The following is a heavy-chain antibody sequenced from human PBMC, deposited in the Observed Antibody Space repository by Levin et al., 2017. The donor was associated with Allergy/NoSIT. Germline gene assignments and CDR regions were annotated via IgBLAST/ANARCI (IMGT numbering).Heavy chain of an antibody. D-gene: IGHD5-24*01. CDR1: GFTFSSYS. V-gene: IGHV3-21*01. CDR2: ISSSSSYI. Sequence: GGSLRLSGAASGFTFSSYSMNWVRQAPGKGLEWVSSISSSSSYIYYADSVKGRFTISRDNAKNSLYLQMNSLRAEDTAVYYCASIPRMATSTPATDYWGQGTLVTVSS. J-gene: IGHJ4*02. CDR3: ASIPRMATSTPATDY.